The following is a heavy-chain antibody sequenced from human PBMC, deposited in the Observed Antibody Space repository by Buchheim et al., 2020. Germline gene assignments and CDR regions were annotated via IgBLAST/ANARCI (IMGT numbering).Heavy chain of an antibody. CDR3: ARTSYDILTGYLEGYGMDV. CDR1: GFTFSSYA. D-gene: IGHD3-9*01. V-gene: IGHV3-30-3*01. J-gene: IGHJ6*02. Sequence: QVQLVESGGGVVQPGRSLRLSCAASGFTFSSYAMHWVRQAPGKGLEWVAVISYDGSNKYYADSVKGRFTISRDNSKNTLYLQMNSLRAEDTAVYYCARTSYDILTGYLEGYGMDVWGQGTT. CDR2: ISYDGSNK.